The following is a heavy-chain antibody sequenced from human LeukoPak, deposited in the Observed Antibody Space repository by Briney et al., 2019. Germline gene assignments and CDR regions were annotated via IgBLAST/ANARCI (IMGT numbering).Heavy chain of an antibody. D-gene: IGHD3-22*01. Sequence: SVKVSCKASGGTFSSYAISWVRQAPGQGLEWMGGIIPIFGTANYAQKFQGRVTITTDESTSTAYMELSSLRSEDTAVYYCASGGRDYYDSSGSNWFDLGGQGTVVTVSS. J-gene: IGHJ5*02. CDR2: IIPIFGTA. V-gene: IGHV1-69*05. CDR3: ASGGRDYYDSSGSNWFDL. CDR1: GGTFSSYA.